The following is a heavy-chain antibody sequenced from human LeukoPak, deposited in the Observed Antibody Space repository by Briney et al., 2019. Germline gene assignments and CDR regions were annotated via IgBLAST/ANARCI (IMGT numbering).Heavy chain of an antibody. D-gene: IGHD2-2*01. CDR2: IKQDGSEK. CDR1: GFTFSSYW. Sequence: GGSLRLSCAASGFTFSSYWMSWVRQAPGKGLAWVANIKQDGSEKYYVDSVKGRFTISRDNAKNSLYLQMNSLRAEDTAVYYCARDGDIVVVPAAIGYYGMDVWGQGTTVTVSS. CDR3: ARDGDIVVVPAAIGYYGMDV. V-gene: IGHV3-7*01. J-gene: IGHJ6*02.